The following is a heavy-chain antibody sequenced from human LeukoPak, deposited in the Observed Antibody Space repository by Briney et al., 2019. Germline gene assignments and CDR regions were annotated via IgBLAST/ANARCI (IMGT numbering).Heavy chain of an antibody. CDR3: AGTKYGSGSQHFYYYYGMDV. V-gene: IGHV1-2*02. Sequence: ASVKVSCKASGYTFTGYYMHWVRQAPGQGLEWMGWINPNSGGTNYAQKFQGRVTMTRDTSISSAYMELSRLRSDDTAVYYCAGTKYGSGSQHFYYYYGMDVWGQGTTVTVSS. CDR1: GYTFTGYY. D-gene: IGHD3-10*01. J-gene: IGHJ6*02. CDR2: INPNSGGT.